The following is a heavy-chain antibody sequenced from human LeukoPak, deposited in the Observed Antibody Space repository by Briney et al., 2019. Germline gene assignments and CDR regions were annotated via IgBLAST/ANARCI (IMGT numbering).Heavy chain of an antibody. J-gene: IGHJ3*01. CDR2: ISGSGGST. CDR3: AKDLSYDRYAFNV. V-gene: IGHV3-23*01. D-gene: IGHD3-10*02. CDR1: GFTFSSYA. Sequence: PGGSLRLSCAASGFTFSSYAMSWVRQAPGKGLEWVSAISGSGGSTYYADSVKGRFTISRDNSKNTLSLQMNSLRAEDTAVYYCAKDLSYDRYAFNVWGQGTMVTVSS.